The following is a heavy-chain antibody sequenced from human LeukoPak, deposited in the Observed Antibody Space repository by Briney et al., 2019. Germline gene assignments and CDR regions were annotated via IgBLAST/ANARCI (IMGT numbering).Heavy chain of an antibody. CDR3: ARASAKNSSGYYRY. CDR2: IYYSGST. J-gene: IGHJ4*02. V-gene: IGHV4-59*01. D-gene: IGHD3-22*01. CDR1: GGSISSYY. Sequence: SETLSLTCTVSGGSISSYYWSWIRQPPGKGLEWIGYIYYSGSTNYNPSLKSRVTISVDTSKNQFSLKLSSVTAADTAVYYCARASAKNSSGYYRYWGQGTLVTVSS.